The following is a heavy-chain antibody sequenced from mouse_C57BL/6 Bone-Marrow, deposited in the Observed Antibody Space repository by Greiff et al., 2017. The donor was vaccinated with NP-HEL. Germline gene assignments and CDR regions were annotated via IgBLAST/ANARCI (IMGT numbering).Heavy chain of an antibody. Sequence: EVQLQQSGPELVKPGASVKISCKASGYSFTGYYMNWVKQSPEKSLEWIGEINPSTGGTTYNQKFKAKATLTVDKSSSTAYMQLKSLTSEDSAVYYCARNYYYGSSYDYWGQGTTLTVSS. J-gene: IGHJ2*01. CDR2: INPSTGGT. CDR1: GYSFTGYY. D-gene: IGHD1-1*01. V-gene: IGHV1-42*01. CDR3: ARNYYYGSSYDY.